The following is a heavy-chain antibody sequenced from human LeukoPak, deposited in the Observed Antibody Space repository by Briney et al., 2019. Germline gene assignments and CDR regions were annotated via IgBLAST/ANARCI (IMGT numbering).Heavy chain of an antibody. Sequence: GGSLRLSCAASGFTFSSYSINWVRQAPGQRLEWVSSITSGSSYIYYADSVKGRFTISRDNAKSSLYLQMDSLRAEDTAVYYCARDPYSGNYGAYYYYYMDVWGKGTTVTISS. J-gene: IGHJ6*03. V-gene: IGHV3-21*01. CDR1: GFTFSSYS. CDR3: ARDPYSGNYGAYYYYYMDV. CDR2: ITSGSSYI. D-gene: IGHD1-26*01.